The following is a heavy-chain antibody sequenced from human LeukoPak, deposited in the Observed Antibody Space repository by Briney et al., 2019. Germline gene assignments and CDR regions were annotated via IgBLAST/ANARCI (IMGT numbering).Heavy chain of an antibody. J-gene: IGHJ3*02. CDR3: VQEGPRGLAFDI. V-gene: IGHV3-23*01. Sequence: PGGSLRLSCEASGVTFSSYVMSWVRQAPREGPEWVSGISGSGGGTYYADSVKGRFAISRDNSKNTLYLQMNSLRAEDTAVYYCVQEGPRGLAFDIWGQGTKVTVSS. CDR2: ISGSGGGT. CDR1: GVTFSSYV.